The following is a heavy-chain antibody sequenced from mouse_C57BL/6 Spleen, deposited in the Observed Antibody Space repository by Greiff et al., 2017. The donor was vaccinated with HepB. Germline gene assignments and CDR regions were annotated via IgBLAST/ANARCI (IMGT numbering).Heavy chain of an antibody. CDR3: TRSGHYGNLFDY. J-gene: IGHJ2*01. Sequence: QVQLKESGAELVRPGASVTLSCKASGYTFTDYEMHWVKQTPVHGLEWIGAIDPETGGTAYNQKFKGKAILTADKTSSTAYMEHRSLTSEDSAVYDYTRSGHYGNLFDYWGQDTTLTVSS. D-gene: IGHD2-1*01. CDR1: GYTFTDYE. CDR2: IDPETGGT. V-gene: IGHV1-15*01.